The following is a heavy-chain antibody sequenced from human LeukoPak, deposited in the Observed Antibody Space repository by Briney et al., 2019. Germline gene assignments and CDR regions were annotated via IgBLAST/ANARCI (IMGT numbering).Heavy chain of an antibody. CDR2: ISPSGDIT. V-gene: IGHV3-23*01. CDR1: GFIFSSYA. Sequence: GRSLRLSCAASGFIFSSYAMHWVRQAPGKGLEWVSGISPSGDITYYADSVKGRFTISRDNSKNTLYLEVISLTAEDTAVYYCAKDDAWLRFGEWSQGTLVTVSS. CDR3: AKDDAWLRFGE. J-gene: IGHJ4*02. D-gene: IGHD3-10*01.